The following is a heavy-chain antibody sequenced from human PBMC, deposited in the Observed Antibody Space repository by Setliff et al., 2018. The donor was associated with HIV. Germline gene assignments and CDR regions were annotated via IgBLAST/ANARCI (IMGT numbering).Heavy chain of an antibody. J-gene: IGHJ6*02. CDR2: IILLFGTP. D-gene: IGHD3-22*01. CDR3: ARDLYYYDSSGYYPGNYYGMDV. V-gene: IGHV1-69*13. CDR1: GGTFSSYA. Sequence: SVKVSCKASGGTFSSYAISGVRQAPGQGLEWMGGIILLFGTPNYAQKFQGRVTITADESTSTAYMELSSLRSEDTAVYYCARDLYYYDSSGYYPGNYYGMDVWGQGTTVTVSS.